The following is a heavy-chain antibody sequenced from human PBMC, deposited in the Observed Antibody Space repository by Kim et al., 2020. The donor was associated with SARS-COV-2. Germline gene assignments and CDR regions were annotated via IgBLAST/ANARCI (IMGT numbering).Heavy chain of an antibody. CDR2: ISYDGSNK. CDR1: GFTFSSYG. Sequence: GGSLRLSCAASGFTFSSYGMHWVRQAPGKGLEWVAVISYDGSNKYYADSVKGRFTISRDNSKNTLYLQMNSLRAEDTAVYYCAKDGENYYGSGSYDYWGQGTLVTVSS. J-gene: IGHJ4*02. D-gene: IGHD3-10*01. CDR3: AKDGENYYGSGSYDY. V-gene: IGHV3-30*18.